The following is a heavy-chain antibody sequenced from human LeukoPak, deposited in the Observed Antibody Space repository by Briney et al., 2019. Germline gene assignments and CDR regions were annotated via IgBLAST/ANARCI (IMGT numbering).Heavy chain of an antibody. CDR1: GYTFTSYY. D-gene: IGHD6-13*01. V-gene: IGHV1-46*01. CDR3: TSDVIAAAGTFDY. Sequence: ASVKVSCKASGYTFTSYYMHWVRQAPGQGLEWMGIINPSGGSTSYAQKFQGRATMTRDTSTSTVYMELSSLRSEDTAVYYCTSDVIAAAGTFDYWGQGTLVTVSS. CDR2: INPSGGST. J-gene: IGHJ4*02.